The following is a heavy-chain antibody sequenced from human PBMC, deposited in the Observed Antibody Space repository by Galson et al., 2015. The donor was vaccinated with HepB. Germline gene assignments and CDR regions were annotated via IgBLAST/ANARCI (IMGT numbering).Heavy chain of an antibody. D-gene: IGHD5-18*01. Sequence: SVKVSCKASGYTFTSYYMHWVRQAPGQGLEWMGIINPSGGSTSCAQKFQGRVTMTRDTSTSTVYMELSSLRSEDTAVYYCARGGYTAMISDAFDIWGQGTMVTVSS. CDR2: INPSGGST. CDR1: GYTFTSYY. J-gene: IGHJ3*02. CDR3: ARGGYTAMISDAFDI. V-gene: IGHV1-46*03.